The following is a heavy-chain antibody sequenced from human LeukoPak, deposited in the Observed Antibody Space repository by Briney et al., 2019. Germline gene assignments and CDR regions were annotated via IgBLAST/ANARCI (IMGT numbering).Heavy chain of an antibody. CDR2: IRYDGSNK. V-gene: IGHV3-30*02. J-gene: IGHJ4*02. Sequence: GGSLRLSCAASGFTFSSYGMHWVRQAPGKGLEGVAFIRYDGSNKYYADSVKGRFTISRGNSKNTLYLQMNSLRAEDTAVYYCAELGYTDYWGQGTLVTVSS. CDR1: GFTFSSYG. D-gene: IGHD6-13*01. CDR3: AELGYTDY.